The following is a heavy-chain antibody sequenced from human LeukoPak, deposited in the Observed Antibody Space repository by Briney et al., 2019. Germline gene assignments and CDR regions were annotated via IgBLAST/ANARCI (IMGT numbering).Heavy chain of an antibody. CDR1: GFTFSSYW. CDR3: AKDPYGTRYFDY. D-gene: IGHD2-2*01. V-gene: IGHV3-23*01. J-gene: IGHJ4*02. Sequence: GGSLRLSCAASGFTFSSYWMHWVRQAPGKGLVWVSSLSGSGADTYYADSVKGRFTISRDNAKNTAYLQMNSLRAEDTAVYYCAKDPYGTRYFDYWGQGTLVTAS. CDR2: LSGSGADT.